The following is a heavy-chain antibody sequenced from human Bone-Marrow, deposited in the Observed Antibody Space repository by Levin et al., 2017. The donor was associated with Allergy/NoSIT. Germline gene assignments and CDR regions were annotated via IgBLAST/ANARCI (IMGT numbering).Heavy chain of an antibody. J-gene: IGHJ4*02. D-gene: IGHD4-17*01. V-gene: IGHV2-5*01. Sequence: SGPTLVKPTQTLTLTCTFSGFSLSSTGVGVGWIRQPPGKALEWLALIYWNGDKRYSPSLKNRLTITKDTSKNQVVLTVTNMDPVDTATYYCAHSPFYGDYVTYYYDYWGQGTLVTVSS. CDR1: GFSLSSTGVG. CDR3: AHSPFYGDYVTYYYDY. CDR2: IYWNGDK.